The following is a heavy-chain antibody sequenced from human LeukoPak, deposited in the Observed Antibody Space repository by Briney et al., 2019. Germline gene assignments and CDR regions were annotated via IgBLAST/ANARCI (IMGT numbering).Heavy chain of an antibody. CDR2: INQDGTEK. V-gene: IGHV3-7*01. D-gene: IGHD3-10*01. Sequence: SXXXSGFTFTTYWMTWVRQAPGKGLEWVANINQDGTEKYYVDSVKGRFTISRDNAKNSLYLQMNSLRVEDTAVYYXAKVXKYYYXSETYYFFEHWGQGTPVTASS. CDR3: AKVXKYYYXSETYYFFEH. CDR1: GFTFTTYW. J-gene: IGHJ4*02.